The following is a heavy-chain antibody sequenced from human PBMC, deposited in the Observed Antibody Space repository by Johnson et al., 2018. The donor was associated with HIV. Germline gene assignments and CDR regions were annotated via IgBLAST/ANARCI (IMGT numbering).Heavy chain of an antibody. V-gene: IGHV3-30-3*01. Sequence: EQLVESGGGVVQPGRSLRLSCAASGFTFSSYAMHWVRQAPGKGLEWVAVISYDGSNKYYADSVKGRFTISRDNSKNTLYLQMNSLRAEDTAVYYCARGTWFGETDAFDIWGQGTMVTVSS. D-gene: IGHD3-10*01. CDR3: ARGTWFGETDAFDI. CDR1: GFTFSSYA. J-gene: IGHJ3*02. CDR2: ISYDGSNK.